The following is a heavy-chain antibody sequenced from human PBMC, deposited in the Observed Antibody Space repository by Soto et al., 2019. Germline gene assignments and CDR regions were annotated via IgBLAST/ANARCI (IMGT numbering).Heavy chain of an antibody. CDR2: INHSGST. CDR1: GGSFSGYY. J-gene: IGHJ6*02. CDR3: ATGSGFSYYYYGMDV. V-gene: IGHV4-34*01. D-gene: IGHD6-19*01. Sequence: PSETLSLTCAVYGGSFSGYYWSWIRQPPGKGLEWIGEINHSGSTNYNPSFKSRVTISVDTSKNQFSLKLSSVTAADTAVYYCATGSGFSYYYYGMDVWGQGTTVTVSS.